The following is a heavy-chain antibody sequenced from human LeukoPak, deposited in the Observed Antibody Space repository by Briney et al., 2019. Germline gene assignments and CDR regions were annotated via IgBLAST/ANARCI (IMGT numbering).Heavy chain of an antibody. V-gene: IGHV3-49*04. D-gene: IGHD5-18*01. Sequence: LRLSCTTSGVDFGEHAMTWVRQATEKGLEWVGFIRSKAYRGTTEYAASVKGRFTISRDDSKSVVYLQMNSLKSEDTAVYYCSRGPIQLWVHNGADVWGQGTTVTVSS. CDR1: GVDFGEHA. CDR3: SRGPIQLWVHNGADV. J-gene: IGHJ6*02. CDR2: IRSKAYRGTT.